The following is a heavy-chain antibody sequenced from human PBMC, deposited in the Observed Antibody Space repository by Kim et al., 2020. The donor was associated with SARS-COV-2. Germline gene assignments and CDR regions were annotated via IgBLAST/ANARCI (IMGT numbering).Heavy chain of an antibody. D-gene: IGHD3-16*01. CDR2: IYYSGST. Sequence: SETLSLTCTVSGGSISIRSYYWGWIRQPPGKGLEWIGSIYYSGSTYYNPSLKSRVTISIDTSKNQFSLKLSSVTAADTAVYYCARNEGWSFGGVEYCGQG. V-gene: IGHV4-39*07. CDR3: ARNEGWSFGGVEY. J-gene: IGHJ4*02. CDR1: GGSISIRSYY.